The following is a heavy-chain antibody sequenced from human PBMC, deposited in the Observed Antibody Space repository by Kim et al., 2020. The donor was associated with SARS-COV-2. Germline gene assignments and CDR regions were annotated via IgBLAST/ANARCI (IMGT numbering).Heavy chain of an antibody. CDR1: GFTFDDYG. J-gene: IGHJ4*02. Sequence: GGSLRLSCAASGFTFDDYGMSWVRQAPGKGLEWVSGIVKNGGSTGYADSVKGRFTISRDNAENSLYLQMSSLRVEDTAFYHCVRGCNYGAFDSWGQGTLVTVSS. D-gene: IGHD2-8*01. CDR2: IVKNGGST. V-gene: IGHV3-20*01. CDR3: VRGCNYGAFDS.